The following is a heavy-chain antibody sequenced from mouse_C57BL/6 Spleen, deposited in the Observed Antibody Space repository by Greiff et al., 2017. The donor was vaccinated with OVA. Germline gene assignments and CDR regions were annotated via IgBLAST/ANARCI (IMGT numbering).Heavy chain of an antibody. CDR2: IDPSDSYT. CDR1: GYTFTSYW. Sequence: VKLQESGAELVMPGASVKLSCKASGYTFTSYWMHWVKQRPGQGLEWIGEIDPSDSYTNYNQKFKGKSTLTVDKSSSTAYMQLSSLTSEDSAVYYCARSDYDGGFDYWGQGTTLTVSS. D-gene: IGHD2-4*01. V-gene: IGHV1-69*01. J-gene: IGHJ2*01. CDR3: ARSDYDGGFDY.